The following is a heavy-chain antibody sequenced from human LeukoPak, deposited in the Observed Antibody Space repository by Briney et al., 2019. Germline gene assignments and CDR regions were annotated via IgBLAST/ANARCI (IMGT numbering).Heavy chain of an antibody. Sequence: PGRSLRLSCAASGATFSSYGMHWVRQAPGKGLEWVAVISYDGSNKYYADSVKGRFTISRDNSKNTLYLQMNSLRAEDTAVYYCAKGFRGAVAGTAYFDYWGQGTLVTVSS. V-gene: IGHV3-30*18. CDR2: ISYDGSNK. J-gene: IGHJ4*02. D-gene: IGHD6-19*01. CDR1: GATFSSYG. CDR3: AKGFRGAVAGTAYFDY.